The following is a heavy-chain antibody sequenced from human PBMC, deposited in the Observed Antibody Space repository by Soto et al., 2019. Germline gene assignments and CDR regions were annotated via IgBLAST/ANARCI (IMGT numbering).Heavy chain of an antibody. CDR2: IYYSGST. Sequence: PSETLSLTCTVSGGSLSSYYWSWIRQPPGKGLEWIGYIYYSGSTNYNPSLKSRVTISVDTSKNQFSLKLSSVTAADTAVYYCARGGVVPAAKYYYYYYGMDVWGQGTTVTVSS. J-gene: IGHJ6*02. CDR1: GGSLSSYY. V-gene: IGHV4-59*01. CDR3: ARGGVVPAAKYYYYYYGMDV. D-gene: IGHD2-2*01.